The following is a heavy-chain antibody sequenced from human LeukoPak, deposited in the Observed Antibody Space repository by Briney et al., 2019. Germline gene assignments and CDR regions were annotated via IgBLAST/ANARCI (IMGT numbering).Heavy chain of an antibody. V-gene: IGHV1-69*05. D-gene: IGHD6-19*01. Sequence: SVKVSCKASGGTFSSYAISWVRQAPGQGLEWMGRIIPIFGTANYAQKFQGRVTITTDESTSTAYMELSSLRSEDTAVYYCARDLYSSGWYDAFHIWGQGTMVTVSS. CDR2: IIPIFGTA. J-gene: IGHJ3*02. CDR1: GGTFSSYA. CDR3: ARDLYSSGWYDAFHI.